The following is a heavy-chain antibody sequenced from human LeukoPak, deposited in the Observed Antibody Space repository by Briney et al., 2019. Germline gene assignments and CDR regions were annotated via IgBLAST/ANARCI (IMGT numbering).Heavy chain of an antibody. J-gene: IGHJ3*02. V-gene: IGHV4-59*01. D-gene: IGHD1-26*01. CDR1: GGSISSYY. CDR2: IYYSGST. CDR3: ARESVYSGRYYAFDI. Sequence: SETLSLTCTVSGGSISSYYWSWIRQPPGKGLEWIGYIYYSGSTNYNPSLKSRVTISVDMSNNHFSLKPSSVTAADTAVYYCARESVYSGRYYAFDIWGQGTMVTVSS.